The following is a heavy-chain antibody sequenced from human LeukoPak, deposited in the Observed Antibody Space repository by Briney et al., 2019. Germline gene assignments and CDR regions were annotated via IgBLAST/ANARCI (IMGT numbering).Heavy chain of an antibody. D-gene: IGHD2-21*02. Sequence: SETLSLTCAVYGGSFSGYYWSWIRQPPGKGLEWIGEINHSGSTNYNPSLKSRVTISVDTSKNQFSLKLSSVTAADTAVYYCAGGLEVTAIGPGAFDIWGQGTMVTVSS. CDR3: AGGLEVTAIGPGAFDI. CDR2: INHSGST. J-gene: IGHJ3*02. V-gene: IGHV4-34*01. CDR1: GGSFSGYY.